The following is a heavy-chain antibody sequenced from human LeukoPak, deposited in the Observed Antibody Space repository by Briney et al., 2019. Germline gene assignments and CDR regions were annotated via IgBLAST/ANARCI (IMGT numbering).Heavy chain of an antibody. Sequence: ASVKVSCKASGSTFTGYYMHWVRQAPGQGLEWMGRINPNSGGTNYAQKFQGRVTMTRDTSISTAYMELSRLRSDDTAVYYCARGDMIVVVTPYDYWGQGTLVTVSS. J-gene: IGHJ4*02. D-gene: IGHD3-22*01. CDR1: GSTFTGYY. V-gene: IGHV1-2*06. CDR3: ARGDMIVVVTPYDY. CDR2: INPNSGGT.